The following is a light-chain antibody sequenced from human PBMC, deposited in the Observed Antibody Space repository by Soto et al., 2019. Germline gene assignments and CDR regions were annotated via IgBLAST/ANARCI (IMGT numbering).Light chain of an antibody. J-gene: IGKJ5*01. Sequence: DIQMTQSQSSLSASVGDRVSITCRAIQTISTYVNWYKHKPGQAPKLLIYAAYALQSGVPSRFSGSASGTEFTLAISSLQPEDFATYYCQQSYSTPPTFGQVTRLEIK. V-gene: IGKV1-39*01. CDR1: QTISTY. CDR2: AAY. CDR3: QQSYSTPPT.